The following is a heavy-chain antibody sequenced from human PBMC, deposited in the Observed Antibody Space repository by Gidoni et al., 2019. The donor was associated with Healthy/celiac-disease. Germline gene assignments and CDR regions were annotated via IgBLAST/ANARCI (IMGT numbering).Heavy chain of an antibody. D-gene: IGHD2-2*01. Sequence: QVQLVHSGAEVQKPGSSVKVSCKASGGPFSRYAMSWVRQAPGQGLEWMGGITPSFGTENYAQKFQGRVTITADESTSTAYMELSSLRSEDTAVYYCARDDCSSTSCSKGGDYWGQGTLVTVSS. CDR1: GGPFSRYA. CDR3: ARDDCSSTSCSKGGDY. CDR2: ITPSFGTE. J-gene: IGHJ4*02. V-gene: IGHV1-69*01.